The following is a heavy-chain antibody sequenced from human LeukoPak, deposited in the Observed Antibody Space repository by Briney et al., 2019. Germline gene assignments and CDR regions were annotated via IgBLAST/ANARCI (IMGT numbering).Heavy chain of an antibody. Sequence: SGPALVKPTQTLTLTCTFSGFSLSTSGMCVSWIRQPPGKALEWLALIDWDDDKYYSTSLKTRLTISKDTSKNQVVLTTTNMDPVDTATYYCARVLCSGGSCYFDYWGQGTLVTVSS. CDR2: IDWDDDK. CDR3: ARVLCSGGSCYFDY. D-gene: IGHD2-15*01. J-gene: IGHJ4*02. V-gene: IGHV2-70*01. CDR1: GFSLSTSGMC.